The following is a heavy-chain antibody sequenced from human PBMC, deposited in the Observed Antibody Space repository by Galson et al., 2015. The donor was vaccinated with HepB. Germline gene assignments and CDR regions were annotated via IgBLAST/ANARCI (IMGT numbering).Heavy chain of an antibody. V-gene: IGHV3-21*06. CDR2: ISSYGSYT. CDR3: AREGYGDHTDYYCLDV. CDR1: GFTFSSHS. J-gene: IGHJ6*01. Sequence: SLRLSCADSGFTFSSHSMNWVRQAPGKGLEWVSSISSYGSYTHYADSVQGRFTISRDNATNSLYLQVNSLRAEDTAVYYCAREGYGDHTDYYCLDVWGQGTTVTVSS. D-gene: IGHD4-17*01.